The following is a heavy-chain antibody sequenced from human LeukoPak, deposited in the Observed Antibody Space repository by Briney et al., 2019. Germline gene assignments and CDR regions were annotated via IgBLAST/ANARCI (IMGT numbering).Heavy chain of an antibody. Sequence: GGSLRLSCAVSGFTISSHGMHWVRQAPGKGPEWVAMIAYHGNTEYYGDSVKGRFTISRDNSKNTLCLQMDSLRAEDTAVYHCAKDWGSGGWYNYFDPWGQGTLVTVSS. V-gene: IGHV3-30*18. CDR1: GFTISSHG. D-gene: IGHD6-19*01. J-gene: IGHJ5*02. CDR3: AKDWGSGGWYNYFDP. CDR2: IAYHGNTE.